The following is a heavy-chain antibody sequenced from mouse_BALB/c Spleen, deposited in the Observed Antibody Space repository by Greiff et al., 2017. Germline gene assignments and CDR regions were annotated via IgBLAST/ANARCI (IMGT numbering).Heavy chain of an antibody. CDR2: IYPGDGDT. CDR1: GYTFTSYW. V-gene: IGHV1-87*01. CDR3: SRSWNYYCGSRYVGY. Sequence: QVQLKQSGAELVRPGASVKLSCKASGYTFTSYWMQWVKQRPGQGLEWIGAIYPGDGDTRYTQKFKGKATLTADKSSSTAYMQLSSLASEDSAVYCCSRSWNYYCGSRYVGYWGQGTPLTVSS. J-gene: IGHJ2*01. D-gene: IGHD1-1*01.